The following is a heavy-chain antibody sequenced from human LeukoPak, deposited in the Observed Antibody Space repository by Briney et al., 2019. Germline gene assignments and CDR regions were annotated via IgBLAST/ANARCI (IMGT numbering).Heavy chain of an antibody. CDR1: GFTLSGSA. V-gene: IGHV3-73*01. D-gene: IGHD3-16*01. CDR3: TRHMSAFDI. J-gene: IGHJ3*02. Sequence: GGSLRLSCAASGFTLSGSAMHWVRQASGKGLEWVGRIRSKANSYATAYAASVKGRFTISRDDSKNTAYLQMNSLKTEDTAVYYCTRHMSAFDIWGQGTMVTVSS. CDR2: IRSKANSYAT.